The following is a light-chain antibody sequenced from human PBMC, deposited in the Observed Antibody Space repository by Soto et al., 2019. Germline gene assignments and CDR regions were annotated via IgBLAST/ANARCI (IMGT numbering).Light chain of an antibody. V-gene: IGKV1-5*03. CDR1: QSISRW. CDR2: EAS. CDR3: QQYSSYYPRT. Sequence: DIQMTQSPSTLSASVGDRVTITCRASQSISRWLAWYQQKPGKAPKLLIYEASSLATGVPSRFRGRGSGTEFTLSIRSLQPDDFATYYCQQYSSYYPRTFGQGTKVEIK. J-gene: IGKJ1*01.